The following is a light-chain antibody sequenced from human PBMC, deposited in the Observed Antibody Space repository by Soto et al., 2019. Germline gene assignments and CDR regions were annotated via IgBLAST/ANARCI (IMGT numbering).Light chain of an antibody. CDR2: GAS. V-gene: IGKV3-20*01. CDR3: QQYHWAPDT. CDR1: QIVGGDT. J-gene: IGKJ5*01. Sequence: EILFTQSPSTLTLSPGERATLSCRASQIVGGDTLAWFQQRPGQAPRLVIYGASNRAAGIPDRFSGSGSGTDFTLTVSRLEPEDFAVYYCQQYHWAPDTFGQGTRLEI.